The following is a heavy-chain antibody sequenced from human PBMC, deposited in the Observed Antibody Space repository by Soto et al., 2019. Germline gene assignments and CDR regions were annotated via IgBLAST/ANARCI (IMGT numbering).Heavy chain of an antibody. V-gene: IGHV3-21*01. J-gene: IGHJ4*02. D-gene: IGHD6-13*01. CDR1: GFTFSSYS. CDR3: ARELPAAGTTFDY. Sequence: EVQLVESGGGLVKPGGSLRRSCAASGFTFSSYSMNWVRQAPGKGLEWVSSISSSSSYIYYADSVKGRFTISRDNAKTSLYLQMNSLRAEDTAVYYCARELPAAGTTFDYWGQGTLVTVSS. CDR2: ISSSSSYI.